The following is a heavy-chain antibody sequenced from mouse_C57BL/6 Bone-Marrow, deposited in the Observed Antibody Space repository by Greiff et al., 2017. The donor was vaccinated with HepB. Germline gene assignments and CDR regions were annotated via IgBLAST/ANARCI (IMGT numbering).Heavy chain of an antibody. CDR3: ARIRYYGSSYGYWYFDV. Sequence: EVQLQESGPGLVKPSQSLSLTCSVTGYSITSGYYWNWIRQFPGNKLEWMGYISYDGSNNYNPSLKNRISITRDTSKNQFFLKLNSVTTEDTATYYCARIRYYGSSYGYWYFDVWGTGTTVTVSS. V-gene: IGHV3-6*01. CDR2: ISYDGSN. D-gene: IGHD1-1*01. J-gene: IGHJ1*03. CDR1: GYSITSGYY.